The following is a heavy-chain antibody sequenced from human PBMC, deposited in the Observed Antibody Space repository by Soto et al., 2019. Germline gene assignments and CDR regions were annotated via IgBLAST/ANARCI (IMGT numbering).Heavy chain of an antibody. Sequence: GGSLRLSCAASGFTFSSYAMGWVRQGPGKGLEWVAVVSIGGSTHYADSVRGRYTISRDNSKNTLSLQMNSLTAEDTAVYFCAKRRGAGGHFDYWGQGALVTVSS. CDR2: VSIGGST. V-gene: IGHV3-23*01. CDR3: AKRRGAGGHFDY. CDR1: GFTFSSYA. D-gene: IGHD2-15*01. J-gene: IGHJ4*02.